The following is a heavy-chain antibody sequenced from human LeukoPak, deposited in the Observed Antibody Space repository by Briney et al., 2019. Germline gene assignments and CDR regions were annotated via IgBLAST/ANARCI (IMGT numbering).Heavy chain of an antibody. D-gene: IGHD3-10*01. V-gene: IGHV1-69*06. CDR1: GGTFSSYA. Sequence: SVKVSCKASGGTFSSYAISWVRQAPGQGLEWMGGIIPIFGTANYAQKFQGRVTITADKSTSTAYMKLSSLRSEDTAVYYCAREPSTYYYGSGSRPGENWFDPWGQGTLVTVSS. J-gene: IGHJ5*02. CDR2: IIPIFGTA. CDR3: AREPSTYYYGSGSRPGENWFDP.